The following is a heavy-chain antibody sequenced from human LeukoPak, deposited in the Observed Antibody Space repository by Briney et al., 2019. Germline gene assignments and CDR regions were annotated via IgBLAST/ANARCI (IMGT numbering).Heavy chain of an antibody. CDR1: GGTFSSYA. CDR3: ARVPPSAHQLFSSDY. D-gene: IGHD2-2*01. CDR2: IIPIFGTA. J-gene: IGHJ4*02. Sequence: SVKVSCKASGGTFSSYAISWVRQAPGQGLEWMGGIIPIFGTANYAQKFQGRVTITADESTSTAYMELSSLRSEDTAVYYCARVPPSAHQLFSSDYWGQGTQVTVSS. V-gene: IGHV1-69*13.